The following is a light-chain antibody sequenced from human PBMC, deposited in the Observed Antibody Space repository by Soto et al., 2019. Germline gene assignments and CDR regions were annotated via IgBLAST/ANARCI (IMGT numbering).Light chain of an antibody. CDR1: ESISRH. J-gene: IGKJ5*01. CDR2: AAS. V-gene: IGKV1-39*01. Sequence: DIPMSQSPSSLSASVGDRVTITCRAAESISRHLNWYQQKPGRAPDLLIYAASTLQNGVPSRFTGSGSGTEFTLTITGLQLEDFATYYCQQDYSTLATFGQGTRLEMK. CDR3: QQDYSTLAT.